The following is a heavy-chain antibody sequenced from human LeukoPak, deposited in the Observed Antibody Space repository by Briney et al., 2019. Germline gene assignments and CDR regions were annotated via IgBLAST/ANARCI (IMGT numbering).Heavy chain of an antibody. CDR2: INWNGGST. CDR3: ARDRSSAMVEFDY. Sequence: GGSLRLSCVVSGFTFDNYGMSWVRQAPGKGLEWVSGINWNGGSTGYADSVKGRFTISRDNAKNSLYLQMNSLRAEDTALYYCARDRSSAMVEFDYWGQGTLVTVSS. V-gene: IGHV3-20*04. J-gene: IGHJ4*02. D-gene: IGHD5-18*01. CDR1: GFTFDNYG.